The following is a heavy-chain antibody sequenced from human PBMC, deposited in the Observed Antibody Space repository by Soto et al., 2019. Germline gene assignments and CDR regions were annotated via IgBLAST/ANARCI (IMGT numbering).Heavy chain of an antibody. Sequence: QVQLVQSGAEVKKPGASVKVSCKASGYTFINYYIHWERQAPGQGLEWMGVINPNGGSTVYAQKFQGRVNLTRDTSTSTVYVELSSLRSDDTAVYFCVRATAARQRDYSYHSYLHIWGKGTTVTVSS. CDR1: GYTFINYY. CDR3: VRATAARQRDYSYHSYLHI. V-gene: IGHV1-46*03. D-gene: IGHD6-6*01. J-gene: IGHJ6*03. CDR2: INPNGGST.